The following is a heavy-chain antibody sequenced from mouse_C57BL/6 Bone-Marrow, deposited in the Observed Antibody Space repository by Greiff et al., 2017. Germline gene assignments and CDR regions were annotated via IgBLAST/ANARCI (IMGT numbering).Heavy chain of an antibody. Sequence: QVQLQQPGAALVKPGASVKMSCKASGYTFTSYWITWVKQRPGQGLEWIGDIYPGSGSTNYNEKFKSKATLTVDTSSSTAYMQLSSLTSEDSAVYYCATYYYGSSPFAYWGQGTLVTVSA. V-gene: IGHV1-55*01. CDR1: GYTFTSYW. D-gene: IGHD1-1*01. CDR2: IYPGSGST. J-gene: IGHJ3*01. CDR3: ATYYYGSSPFAY.